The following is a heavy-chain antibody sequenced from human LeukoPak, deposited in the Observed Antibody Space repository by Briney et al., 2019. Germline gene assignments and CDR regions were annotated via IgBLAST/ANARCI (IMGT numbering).Heavy chain of an antibody. CDR3: AKEISIAVAGAMDY. CDR1: GFTFSSYG. D-gene: IGHD6-19*01. CDR2: ISGSGGST. J-gene: IGHJ4*02. V-gene: IGHV3-23*01. Sequence: GGSLRLSCAASGFTFSSYGMHWVRQAPGKGLEWVSAISGSGGSTYYADSVKGRFTISRDNSKNTLYLQMNSLRAEDTAVYYCAKEISIAVAGAMDYWGQGTLVTVSS.